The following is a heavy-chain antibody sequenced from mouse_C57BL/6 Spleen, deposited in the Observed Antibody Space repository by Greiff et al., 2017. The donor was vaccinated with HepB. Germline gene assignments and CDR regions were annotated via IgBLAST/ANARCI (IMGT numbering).Heavy chain of an antibody. CDR3: TTDHYGSSPAWFAY. CDR1: GFNIKDYY. Sequence: VQLQQSGAELVRPGASVKLSCTASGFNIKDYYMHWVKQRPEQGLEWIGRIDPEDGDTEYAPKFQGKATMTADTSSNTAYLQLSSLTSEDTAVYYCTTDHYGSSPAWFAYWGQGTLVTVSA. CDR2: IDPEDGDT. V-gene: IGHV14-1*01. J-gene: IGHJ3*01. D-gene: IGHD1-1*01.